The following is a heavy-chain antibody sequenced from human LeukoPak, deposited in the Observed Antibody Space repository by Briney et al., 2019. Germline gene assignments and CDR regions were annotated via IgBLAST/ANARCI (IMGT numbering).Heavy chain of an antibody. Sequence: GGSLRLSCAASGFTFSSSAMSWVRQAPGKGLEWVSTISGSDSSTHYADSVKGRFTISRDNSKDTLYLQMNSLRADDTAVYYCAKSGYNRFDYWGQGTLVTVSS. D-gene: IGHD5-24*01. J-gene: IGHJ4*02. CDR3: AKSGYNRFDY. CDR2: ISGSDSST. V-gene: IGHV3-23*01. CDR1: GFTFSSSA.